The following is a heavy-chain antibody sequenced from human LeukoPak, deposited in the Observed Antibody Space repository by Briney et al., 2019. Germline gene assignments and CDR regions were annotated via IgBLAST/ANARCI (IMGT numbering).Heavy chain of an antibody. D-gene: IGHD7-27*01. CDR3: AKGLGIGSYFDY. V-gene: IGHV3-23*01. Sequence: AGGSLRLSCAASGFTLSSYAMSWVRQAPGKGLEWVSAISGSGGSTYYADSVKGRFTISRDNSKNTLYLQMNSLRAEDTAVYYCAKGLGIGSYFDYWGQGTLVTVSS. CDR2: ISGSGGST. J-gene: IGHJ4*02. CDR1: GFTLSSYA.